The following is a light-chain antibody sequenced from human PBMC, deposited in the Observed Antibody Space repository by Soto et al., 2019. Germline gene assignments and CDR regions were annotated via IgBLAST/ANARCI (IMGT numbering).Light chain of an antibody. Sequence: EIQMTQSASSLSPSVGDRVTITCRASVSISDCFAWYQHKPGKGPELLIFDASNLKSGVSSRFSGSASGTEFTLTISSLQSEDFAVEHCQHYNSWFRTWPFGQGTKVDIK. CDR1: VSISDC. J-gene: IGKJ1*01. CDR3: QHYNSWFRTWP. CDR2: DAS. V-gene: IGKV1-5*01.